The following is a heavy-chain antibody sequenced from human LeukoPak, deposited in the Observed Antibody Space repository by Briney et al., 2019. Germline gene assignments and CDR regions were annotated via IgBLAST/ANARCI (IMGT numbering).Heavy chain of an antibody. D-gene: IGHD6-6*01. V-gene: IGHV5-10-1*01. Sequence: GESLKISCKGSRYIFTSYWITWVRQMPGKGLEWMGMIDPTDSYTNYSPSFQGHVTISTDKSISTAYLQWSSLKASDTAIYYCARRGRSSSNFDFWGQGTLVTVSS. CDR3: ARRGRSSSNFDF. CDR2: IDPTDSYT. J-gene: IGHJ4*02. CDR1: RYIFTSYW.